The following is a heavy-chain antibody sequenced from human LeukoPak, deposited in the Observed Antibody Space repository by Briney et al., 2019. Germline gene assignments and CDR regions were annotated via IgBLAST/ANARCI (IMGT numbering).Heavy chain of an antibody. CDR3: ARLRGIVGPYFDY. J-gene: IGHJ4*02. D-gene: IGHD1-26*01. Sequence: SETLSLTCAVYGGSFSGYYWSWIRQPPGKGLEWIGEINHSGSTNYNPSLKSRVTISVDTSKNQFSLKLGSVTAADTAVYYCARLRGIVGPYFDYWGQGTLVTVSS. CDR1: GGSFSGYY. V-gene: IGHV4-34*01. CDR2: INHSGST.